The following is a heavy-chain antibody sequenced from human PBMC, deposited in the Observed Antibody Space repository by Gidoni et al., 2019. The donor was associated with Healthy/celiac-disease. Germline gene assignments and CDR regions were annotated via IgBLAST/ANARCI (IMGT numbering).Heavy chain of an antibody. CDR2: ISWDGGST. CDR1: GFTFADYT. V-gene: IGHV3-43*01. Sequence: EVQLVESGGVVVQPGGSLRLSCAASGFTFADYTMHWVRQAPGKGLEWVSLISWDGGSTYYADSVKGRFTISRDNSKNSLYLQMNSLRTEDTALYYCAKDLDTAMVVQFDYWGQGTLVTVSS. D-gene: IGHD5-18*01. CDR3: AKDLDTAMVVQFDY. J-gene: IGHJ4*02.